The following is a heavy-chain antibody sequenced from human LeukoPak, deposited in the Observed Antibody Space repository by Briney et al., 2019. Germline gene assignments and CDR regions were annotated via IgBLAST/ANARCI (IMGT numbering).Heavy chain of an antibody. V-gene: IGHV3-7*01. J-gene: IGHJ4*02. CDR1: GITFSSLW. D-gene: IGHD3-3*01. CDR3: ARSRAAVLRFLEWFSYFDY. CDR2: IKQDGSEK. Sequence: PGGSLRLSCAASGITFSSLWMSWFRQAPGKGLEWVANIKQDGSEKYYVDSVKGRFTISRDNAKNSLYLQMNSLRAEDTAVYYCARSRAAVLRFLEWFSYFDYWGQGTLVTVSS.